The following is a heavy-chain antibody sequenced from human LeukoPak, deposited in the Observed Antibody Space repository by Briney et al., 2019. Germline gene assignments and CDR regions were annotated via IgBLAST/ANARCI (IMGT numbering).Heavy chain of an antibody. Sequence: GGSLRLSCTASGFSVSGIYFSWVRQAPGKGLEWVATMYSGDTTYYGDSVKGRFTISRDNSENTVFLQMNSLRDEDTALYYCAKYTSWVAFDIWGQGTMVTVSS. CDR1: GFSVSGIY. CDR3: AKYTSWVAFDI. J-gene: IGHJ3*02. D-gene: IGHD6-6*01. V-gene: IGHV3-53*01. CDR2: MYSGDTT.